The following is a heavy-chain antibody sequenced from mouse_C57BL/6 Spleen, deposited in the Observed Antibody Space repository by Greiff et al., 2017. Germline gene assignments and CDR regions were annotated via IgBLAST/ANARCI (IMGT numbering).Heavy chain of an antibody. CDR2: IWRGGST. CDR1: GFSLTSYG. D-gene: IGHD1-1*01. J-gene: IGHJ4*01. CDR3: AKKHGSSSYAMDY. V-gene: IGHV2-5*01. Sequence: VQLVESGPGLVQPSQSLSITCTVSGFSLTSYGVHWVRQSPGKGLEWLGVIWRGGSTDYNAAFMSRLSITKDNSKSQVFFKMNSLQADDTAIYYCAKKHGSSSYAMDYWGQGTSVTVSS.